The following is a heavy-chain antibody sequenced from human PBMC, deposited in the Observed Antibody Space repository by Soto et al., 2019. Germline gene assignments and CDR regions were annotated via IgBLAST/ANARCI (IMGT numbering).Heavy chain of an antibody. V-gene: IGHV4-34*01. D-gene: IGHD3-3*01. CDR2: TNHSGST. Sequence: PSETLSLTCAVYGGSFSGYYWSWIRQPPGKGLEWIGETNHSGSTNYNPSLKSRVTISVDTSKNQFSLKLSSVTAADTAVYYCARGGYYDFWSGPPFDPWGQGTLVTVSS. CDR1: GGSFSGYY. CDR3: ARGGYYDFWSGPPFDP. J-gene: IGHJ5*02.